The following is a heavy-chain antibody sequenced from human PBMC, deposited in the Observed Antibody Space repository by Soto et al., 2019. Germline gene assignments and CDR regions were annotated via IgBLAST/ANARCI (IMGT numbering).Heavy chain of an antibody. D-gene: IGHD2-15*01. CDR1: GGSISSGDYY. V-gene: IGHV4-30-4*01. CDR3: ARYCSGGSCPRGFDY. CDR2: IYYSGST. J-gene: IGHJ4*02. Sequence: QVQLQESGPGLVKPSQTLSLTCTVSGGSISSGDYYWSWIRQPPGKGLEWIGYIYYSGSTYYNPSLKTRVTISVDTPKNQCSLKLSSVTAADTAVYYCARYCSGGSCPRGFDYWGQGTLVTVSS.